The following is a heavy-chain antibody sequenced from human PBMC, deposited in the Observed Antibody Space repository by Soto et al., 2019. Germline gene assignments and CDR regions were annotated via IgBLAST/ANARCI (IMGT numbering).Heavy chain of an antibody. CDR1: GFTFSSYA. D-gene: IGHD3-3*01. Sequence: GGSLRLSCAASGFTFSSYAMHWVRQAPGKGLEWVAVISYDGSNKYYADSVKGRFTISRDNSKNTLYLQMNSLRAEDTAVYYCARDLTARYYDFWDVWGQGTTVTVSS. V-gene: IGHV3-30-3*01. J-gene: IGHJ6*02. CDR2: ISYDGSNK. CDR3: ARDLTARYYDFWDV.